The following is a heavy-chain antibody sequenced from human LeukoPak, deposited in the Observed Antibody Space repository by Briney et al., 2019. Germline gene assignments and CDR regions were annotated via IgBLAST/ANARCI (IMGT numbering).Heavy chain of an antibody. CDR3: ARDTYRFDDY. CDR1: GFTFSSYC. J-gene: IGHJ4*02. CDR2: MGQDGSET. V-gene: IGHV3-7*01. Sequence: QPGGSLRLSCAASGFTFSSYCMSWVRQAPGKGLEWVATMGQDGSETYYVDSVKGRFTISRDNAKNSLYLQMNSLRAEDTAVYFCARDTYRFDDYWGQGTLVTVSS.